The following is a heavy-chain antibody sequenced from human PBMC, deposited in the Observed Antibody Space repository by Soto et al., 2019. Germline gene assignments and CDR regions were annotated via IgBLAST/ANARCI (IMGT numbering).Heavy chain of an antibody. CDR1: GFTFSSYW. CDR2: INSDGSRT. CDR3: ARVNVACSSTSCWGYYDFWSGYYSYYYYYMDV. D-gene: IGHD3-3*01. V-gene: IGHV3-74*01. J-gene: IGHJ6*03. Sequence: GGSLRLSCAASGFTFSSYWMHWVRQAPGKGLVWVSRINSDGSRTSYADSVKGRFTISRDNAKNTLYLQMNSLRAEDTAVYYCARVNVACSSTSCWGYYDFWSGYYSYYYYYMDVWGKETMVTVSS.